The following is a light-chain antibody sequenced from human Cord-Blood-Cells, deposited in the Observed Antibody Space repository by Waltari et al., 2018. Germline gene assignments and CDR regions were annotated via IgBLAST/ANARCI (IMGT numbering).Light chain of an antibody. CDR1: SSNIGAGYD. CDR2: GNR. V-gene: IGLV1-40*01. Sequence: QSVLTQPPSVSGAPGQRVTISCTGSSSNIGAGYDVHWYQQLPGTAPKLLIYGNRTRPSGVPDRFSGSKSGPSASLAITGLQAEDEADYYCQSYDSSLSGYVFGTGTKVTVL. CDR3: QSYDSSLSGYV. J-gene: IGLJ1*01.